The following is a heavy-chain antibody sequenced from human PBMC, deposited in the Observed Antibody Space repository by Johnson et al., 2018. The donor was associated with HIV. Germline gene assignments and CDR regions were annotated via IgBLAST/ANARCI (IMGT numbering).Heavy chain of an antibody. CDR1: GFSVSRHY. CDR2: IYSGGNT. J-gene: IGHJ3*02. CDR3: AKDTGGNSGSDAFDI. Sequence: QLVESGGGFIQPGGSLRLSCAASGFSVSRHYMSWVRQAPGKGLEWVSIIYSGGNTYYADSVKGRFTIARDNAKNSLYLQMNSLRAEDTALYYCAKDTGGNSGSDAFDIWGQGTMVTVAS. D-gene: IGHD4-23*01. V-gene: IGHV3-53*01.